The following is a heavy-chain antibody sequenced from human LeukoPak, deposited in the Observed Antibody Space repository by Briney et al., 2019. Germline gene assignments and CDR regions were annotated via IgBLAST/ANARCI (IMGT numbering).Heavy chain of an antibody. CDR3: ARVVRYCSSTSCYTNYYYYYMDV. CDR1: GGSISSGDYY. D-gene: IGHD2-2*02. Sequence: SQTLSLTCTVSGGSISSGDYYWSWIRQPPGKGLEWIGYIYYSGSTYYNPSLKSRVTISVDTSKNQFSLKLSSVTAADTAVYYCARVVRYCSSTSCYTNYYYYYMDVWGKGTTVTVSS. CDR2: IYYSGST. J-gene: IGHJ6*03. V-gene: IGHV4-30-4*08.